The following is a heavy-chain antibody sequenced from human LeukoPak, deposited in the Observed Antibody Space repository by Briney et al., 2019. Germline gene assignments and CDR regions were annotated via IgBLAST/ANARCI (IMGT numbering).Heavy chain of an antibody. CDR1: GGSFSGYY. Sequence: SETLSLTCAVYGGSFSGYYWSWIRQPPGKGLEWIGEINHSGSTNYNPSLKSRVTISVDTSKNQFSLKLSSVTAADTAMYYCARDMDSGVDYWGQGTLVTVSS. V-gene: IGHV4-34*01. CDR2: INHSGST. CDR3: ARDMDSGVDY. J-gene: IGHJ4*02. D-gene: IGHD4-17*01.